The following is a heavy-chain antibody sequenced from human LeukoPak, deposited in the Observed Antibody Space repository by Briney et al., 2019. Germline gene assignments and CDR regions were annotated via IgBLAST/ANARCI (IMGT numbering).Heavy chain of an antibody. V-gene: IGHV7-4-1*02. D-gene: IGHD6-6*01. CDR3: ARSSSSLEGHY. CDR2: INTNTGNP. J-gene: IGHJ4*02. CDR1: GYTFTSYY. Sequence: ASVKVSCKAPGYTFTSYYMHWVRQAPGQGLEWMGWINTNTGNPTYAQGFTGRFVFSLDTSVSTAYLQISSLKAEDTAVYYCARSSSSLEGHYWGQGTLVTVSS.